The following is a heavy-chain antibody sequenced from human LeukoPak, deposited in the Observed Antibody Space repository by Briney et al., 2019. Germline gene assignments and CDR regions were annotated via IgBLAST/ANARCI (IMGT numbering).Heavy chain of an antibody. J-gene: IGHJ4*02. CDR2: IKSKAYNYAT. D-gene: IGHD1-14*01. CDR1: GFTFSGSA. CDR3: TRPYDHSDY. Sequence: GGSLRLSCAASGFTFSGSAMHWVRQASGKGLEWIGRIKSKAYNYATTYAASVKGRFSISRDDSKSTAYLQMNSLKTEDTAVYYCTRPYDHSDYWGQGTLVTVSS. V-gene: IGHV3-73*01.